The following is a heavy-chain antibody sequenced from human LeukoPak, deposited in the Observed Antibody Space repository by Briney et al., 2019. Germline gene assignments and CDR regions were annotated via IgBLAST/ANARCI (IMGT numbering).Heavy chain of an antibody. CDR1: GFTFSTYI. CDR3: ARGQTLTF. Sequence: GGSLGLSCAASGFTFSTYIMNWVRQTPGKGLEWVSSIGTSTSYIYYADSVKGRFTISRDNAKNALYLQMNSLRAEDTGVYFCARGQTLTFWGQGTLVTVSS. V-gene: IGHV3-21*06. J-gene: IGHJ4*02. CDR2: IGTSTSYI.